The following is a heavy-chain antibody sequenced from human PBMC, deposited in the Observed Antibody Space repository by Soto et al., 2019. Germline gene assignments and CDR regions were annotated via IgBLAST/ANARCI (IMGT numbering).Heavy chain of an antibody. V-gene: IGHV3-48*04. CDR3: ARDLRTLYTSGQPNYYYYYALDV. Sequence: GGSLRLSCAASGFTFRSYGMIWVRQAPGEGQGLRRGLEWLSSISKSGTTTYYADSVKGRFTISRDNAKNALYLEMSSLRADDTAVYYCARDLRTLYTSGQPNYYYYYALDVWGQGTTVTVS. D-gene: IGHD6-19*01. CDR1: GFTFRSYG. CDR2: ISKSGTTT. J-gene: IGHJ6*02.